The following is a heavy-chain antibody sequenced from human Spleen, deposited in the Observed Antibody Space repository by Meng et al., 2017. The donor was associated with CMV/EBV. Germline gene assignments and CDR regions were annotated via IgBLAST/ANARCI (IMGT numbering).Heavy chain of an antibody. V-gene: IGHV4-34*01. Sequence: YYWGWNRQPQGKGLEWIGEINQSGSTNYNPSLKSRVTISVDTSKNQFSLKLSSVTAADTAVYYCARGRSYYDILTGYPSPRVGWFDPWGQGTLVTVSS. CDR3: ARGRSYYDILTGYPSPRVGWFDP. J-gene: IGHJ5*02. D-gene: IGHD3-9*01. CDR2: INQSGST. CDR1: YY.